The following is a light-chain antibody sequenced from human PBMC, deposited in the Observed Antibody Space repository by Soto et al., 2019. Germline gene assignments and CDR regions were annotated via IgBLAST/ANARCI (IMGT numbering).Light chain of an antibody. CDR1: QSLSSW. J-gene: IGKJ4*01. Sequence: DIQMTQSPTTLSASVGDRVTXTCRASQSLSSWLAWYQQKPGKAPKLLIHKASSLGSGVPSRFSGSGSGTEFTLTISSLQPDDFATYYCQQYNTYPLTFGGGTKVEIK. CDR3: QQYNTYPLT. V-gene: IGKV1-5*03. CDR2: KAS.